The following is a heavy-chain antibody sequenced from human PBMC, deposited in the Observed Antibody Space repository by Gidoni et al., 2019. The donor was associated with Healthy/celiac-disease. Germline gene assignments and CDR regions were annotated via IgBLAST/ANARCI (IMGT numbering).Heavy chain of an antibody. Sequence: EVQLVESGGGLVKPGGSLRLSCAASRFTFNNAWMSWVRQAPGKGLEWVGRIKSKADGGTTDYAAPVQGRFTIARDDSKDTLYLQVNSLKTEDTAVYYCTHLKGEYGMDVWGQGTTVTVSS. CDR3: THLKGEYGMDV. J-gene: IGHJ6*02. D-gene: IGHD3-16*01. V-gene: IGHV3-15*01. CDR1: RFTFNNAW. CDR2: IKSKADGGTT.